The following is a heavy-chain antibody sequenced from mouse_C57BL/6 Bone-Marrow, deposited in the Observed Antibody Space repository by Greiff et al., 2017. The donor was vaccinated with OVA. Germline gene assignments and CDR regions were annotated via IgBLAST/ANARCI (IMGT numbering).Heavy chain of an antibody. V-gene: IGHV10-1*01. CDR2: IRSKSNNYAT. CDR3: VRGLQGYFDV. D-gene: IGHD3-1*01. J-gene: IGHJ1*03. Sequence: EVNVVESGGGLVQPKGSLKLSCAASGFSFNTYAMNWVRQAPGKGLEWVARIRSKSNNYATYYADSVKDRFTISRDDSESMLYLQMNNLKTEDTAMYYCVRGLQGYFDVWGTGTTVTVSS. CDR1: GFSFNTYA.